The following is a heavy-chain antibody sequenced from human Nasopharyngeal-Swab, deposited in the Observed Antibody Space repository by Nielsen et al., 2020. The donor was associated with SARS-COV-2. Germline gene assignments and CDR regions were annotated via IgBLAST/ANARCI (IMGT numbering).Heavy chain of an antibody. CDR2: ISSSSSYI. J-gene: IGHJ6*02. CDR3: ARASGYDFGYYYGMDV. D-gene: IGHD5-12*01. Sequence: GGSLRLSCAASGFTFSSYSMNWVRQDPGKGLEWVSSISSSSSYIYYADSVKGRFTISRDNAKNSLYLQMNSLRAEDTAVYYCARASGYDFGYYYGMDVWGQGTTVTVSS. CDR1: GFTFSSYS. V-gene: IGHV3-21*01.